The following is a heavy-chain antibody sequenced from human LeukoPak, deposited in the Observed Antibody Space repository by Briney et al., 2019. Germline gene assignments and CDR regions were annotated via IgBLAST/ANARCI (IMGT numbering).Heavy chain of an antibody. Sequence: GASVKVSCKASGGTFSSYTISWVRQAPGQGLEWMGRIIPILGIANYAQKFQGRVTITADKSTSTAYMELSSLRSEDTAVYYCASFDTIFGGGAWFDPWGQGTLVTVSS. J-gene: IGHJ5*02. D-gene: IGHD3-3*01. CDR1: GGTFSSYT. CDR2: IIPILGIA. V-gene: IGHV1-69*02. CDR3: ASFDTIFGGGAWFDP.